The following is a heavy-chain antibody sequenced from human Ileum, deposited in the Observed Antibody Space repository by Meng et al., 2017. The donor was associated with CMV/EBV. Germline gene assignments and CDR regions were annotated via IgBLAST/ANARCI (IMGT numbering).Heavy chain of an antibody. V-gene: IGHV3-13*01. Sequence: GESLKISCAASGFTFSRYDMFWVRQAAGKGLEWVSSIVAAGDTYYAGSVKGRFIISRENAKNSLYLQMNSLRAGDTAVYYCARNGGGMDDWGQGTTVTVSS. D-gene: IGHD3-10*01. CDR3: ARNGGGMDD. J-gene: IGHJ6*02. CDR2: IVAAGDT. CDR1: GFTFSRYD.